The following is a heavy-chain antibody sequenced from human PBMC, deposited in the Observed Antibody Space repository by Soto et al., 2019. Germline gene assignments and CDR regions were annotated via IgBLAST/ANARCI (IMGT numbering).Heavy chain of an antibody. CDR2: IFYTGSS. D-gene: IGHD3-10*01. CDR3: ARGTGTMARTVIWD. V-gene: IGHV4-30-4*01. CDR1: GDPLSNGDYY. J-gene: IGHJ4*01. Sequence: QVQLQESGPGLVKPSQTLSLTCTVSGDPLSNGDYYWSWIRQRPGKGLEWIGYIFYTGSSYYNPSLRSRVSIAVDTSMNQFSLNDDSVSAADTAGYYSARGTGTMARTVIWDWGHVTLITVSS.